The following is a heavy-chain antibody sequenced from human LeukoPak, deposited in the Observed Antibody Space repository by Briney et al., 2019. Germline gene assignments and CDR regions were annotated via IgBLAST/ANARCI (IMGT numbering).Heavy chain of an antibody. CDR1: GGSFSGYY. J-gene: IGHJ4*02. CDR3: ATLGEYYDSSGYYYN. Sequence: SETLSLTCAVYGGSFSGYYWSWIRQPPGKGLEWIGEIDHSGSTNYNPSLKSRVTISVDTSKNQFSLKLTSVTAADTAVYYCATLGEYYDSSGYYYNWGQGTLVTVSS. D-gene: IGHD3-22*01. CDR2: IDHSGST. V-gene: IGHV4-34*01.